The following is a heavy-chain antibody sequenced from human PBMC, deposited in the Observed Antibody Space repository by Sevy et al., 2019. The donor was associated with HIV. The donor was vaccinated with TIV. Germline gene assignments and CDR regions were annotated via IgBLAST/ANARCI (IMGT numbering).Heavy chain of an antibody. CDR3: AKGGGGHYDPDEIGYYFYYYNMDV. D-gene: IGHD3-22*01. V-gene: IGHV3-23*01. CDR2: ISGSGTRT. CDR1: GFSFDSYG. J-gene: IGHJ6*03. Sequence: GGSLRLSCAVSGFSFDSYGMTWVRQAPGKGLEWVSGISGSGTRTYYADSVKGRFSISRDNSKNRLYLQMNSLRSEDTAVFYCAKGGGGHYDPDEIGYYFYYYNMDVWGKGTTVTVSS.